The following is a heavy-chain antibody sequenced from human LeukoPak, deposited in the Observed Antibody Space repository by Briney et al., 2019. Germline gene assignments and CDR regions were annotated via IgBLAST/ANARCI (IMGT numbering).Heavy chain of an antibody. V-gene: IGHV1-24*01. CDR2: FDPEDGGT. CDR3: ARGTSIVVVVAATDY. J-gene: IGHJ4*02. CDR1: GYTLTELS. Sequence: ASVKVSCKVSGYTLTELSMHWVRQAPGKGLEWMGGFDPEDGGTIYAQKFQGRVTMTRDTSISTAYMELSRLRSNDTAVYYCARGTSIVVVVAATDYWGQGTLVTVSS. D-gene: IGHD2-15*01.